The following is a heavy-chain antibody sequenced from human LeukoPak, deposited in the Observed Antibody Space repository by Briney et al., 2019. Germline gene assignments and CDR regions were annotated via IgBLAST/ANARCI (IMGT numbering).Heavy chain of an antibody. CDR1: GYTFTSYD. CDR2: MNPNSGNT. J-gene: IGHJ5*02. Sequence: GASVKVSCKASGYTFTSYDINWVRQATGQGLEWMGWMNPNSGNTGYAQKFQGRVTITRNTSISTAYMELSSLRSEDTAVYYCARDNSVEDTAWWFDPWGQGTPVTVSS. V-gene: IGHV1-8*03. CDR3: ARDNSVEDTAWWFDP. D-gene: IGHD4-23*01.